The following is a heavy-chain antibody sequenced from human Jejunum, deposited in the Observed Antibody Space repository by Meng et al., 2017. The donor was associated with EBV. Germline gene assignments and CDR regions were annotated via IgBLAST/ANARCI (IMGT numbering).Heavy chain of an antibody. Sequence: QGQPGPSGAEGEESGASVKVSCKASGYTFTDYYLHWVRQAPGQGLEWMGRVNPNSGVTNYAEKFQGRVTMTRDTSISTSYMEVSRLTSDDTAVYYCARPISGYTYYFDYWGQGTLVTVSS. CDR3: ARPISGYTYYFDY. CDR2: VNPNSGVT. J-gene: IGHJ4*02. V-gene: IGHV1-2*06. CDR1: GYTFTDYY. D-gene: IGHD5-18*01.